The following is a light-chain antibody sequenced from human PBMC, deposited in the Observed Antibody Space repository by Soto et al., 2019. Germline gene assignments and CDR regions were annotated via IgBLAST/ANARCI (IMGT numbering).Light chain of an antibody. J-gene: IGKJ4*01. Sequence: GLTQNKDTLSLSPGERATLSCRASQSVSSSLAWYQQKPGQAPRLLLYDASNRATGIPARFSGSGSGTYFTLTISSLESDDFAVYSCQQRGSFGGGTNVDIK. CDR3: QQRGS. CDR1: QSVSSS. V-gene: IGKV3-11*01. CDR2: DAS.